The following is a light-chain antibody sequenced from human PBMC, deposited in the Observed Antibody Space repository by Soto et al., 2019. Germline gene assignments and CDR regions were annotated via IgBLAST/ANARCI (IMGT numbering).Light chain of an antibody. CDR3: QQYNNWPQIT. CDR1: QSVSSK. V-gene: IGKV3-15*01. J-gene: IGKJ1*01. CDR2: GAS. Sequence: EIVMTQSPATLSVSPGERATLSCRASQSVSSKLAWYQQKPGQAPRLLIYGASTRATGVPARFSGSGSGTAFTLTIIRLQSEDFAFYYCQQYNNWPQITFGQGTKVEI.